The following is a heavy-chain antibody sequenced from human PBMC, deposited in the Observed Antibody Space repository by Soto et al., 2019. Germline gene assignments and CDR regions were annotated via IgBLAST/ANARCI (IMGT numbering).Heavy chain of an antibody. V-gene: IGHV3-20*04. CDR2: INWNGGST. Sequence: GVSVTRSCAASAYPSADYRMSGVCQAPGKGLEWVSGINWNGGSTGYADSVKGRFTISRDNAKNSLYLQMNSLRAEDTALYYCARSLSYQPREGMDVWGQGTTVTVSS. J-gene: IGHJ6*02. D-gene: IGHD2-2*01. CDR1: AYPSADYR. CDR3: ARSLSYQPREGMDV.